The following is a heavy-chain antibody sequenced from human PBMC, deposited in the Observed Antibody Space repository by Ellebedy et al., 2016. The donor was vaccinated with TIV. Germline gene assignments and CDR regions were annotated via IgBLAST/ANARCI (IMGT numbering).Heavy chain of an antibody. Sequence: ASVKVSXKTSSYIFGDFEITWVRQAPGQGLEWMGGHTNYAQRFQGRVRVTTDASRSTGYMELRSLTSDDTAVYYCARTWTSVRGVLDVWGQGTTISVSS. CDR1: SYIFGDFE. CDR2: HT. CDR3: ARTWTSVRGVLDV. D-gene: IGHD3-10*01. V-gene: IGHV1-18*01. J-gene: IGHJ6*02.